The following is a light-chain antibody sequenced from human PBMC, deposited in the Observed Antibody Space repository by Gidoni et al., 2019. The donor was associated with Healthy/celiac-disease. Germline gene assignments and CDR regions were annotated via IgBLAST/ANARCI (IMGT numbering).Light chain of an antibody. J-gene: IGKJ3*01. CDR2: AAS. Sequence: IQMTQSPSSLSASVGDSVTITCRASQSISSYLNWYQQKPGKAPKLLIYAASSLQSGDPSRFTGSGSGTDFTLTISSLQPEDFATYYCQQSYSTPFTFGPGTKVDIK. CDR3: QQSYSTPFT. V-gene: IGKV1-39*01. CDR1: QSISSY.